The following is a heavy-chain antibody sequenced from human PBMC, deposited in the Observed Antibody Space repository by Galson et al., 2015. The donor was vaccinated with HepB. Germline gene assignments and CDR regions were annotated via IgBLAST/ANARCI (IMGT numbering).Heavy chain of an antibody. CDR2: INAGNGNR. Sequence: SVKVSCKASGYTFIYSAMHWVRQAPGQRLVWMGWINAGNGNRNYSQNFQGRVTFIRDTSATTVYMELISLTSEDTAVYYCAKDLGGGTYSFDYWGQGTLVTVSS. J-gene: IGHJ4*02. V-gene: IGHV1-3*01. CDR3: AKDLGGGTYSFDY. D-gene: IGHD2-15*01. CDR1: GYTFIYSA.